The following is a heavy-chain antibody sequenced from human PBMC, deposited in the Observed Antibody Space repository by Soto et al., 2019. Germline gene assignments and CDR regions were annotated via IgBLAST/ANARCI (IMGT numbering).Heavy chain of an antibody. J-gene: IGHJ5*02. CDR1: GGSISSYY. Sequence: SETLSLTCTVSGGSISSYYWSWIRQPPGKGLEWIGYIYYSGSTNYNPSLRSGVTISVATSKNQFSLKLSSVTAADTAVYYCAGNRGSSSLSWFDPWGQGTLVTVSS. CDR3: AGNRGSSSLSWFDP. D-gene: IGHD6-13*01. CDR2: IYYSGST. V-gene: IGHV4-59*01.